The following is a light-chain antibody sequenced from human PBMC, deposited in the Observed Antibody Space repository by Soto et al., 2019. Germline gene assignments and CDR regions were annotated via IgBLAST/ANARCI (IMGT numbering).Light chain of an antibody. CDR2: GAS. J-gene: IGKJ4*01. Sequence: EGVLTQSPATLSLSPGERATFSCRASQSISTYLAWYQQKPGQAPRLLIYGASRRATGIPARFSGSGSGTDFTLTISSLEPEDFAVYYCQQRSKWPPPFGGGTKVEI. CDR3: QQRSKWPPP. V-gene: IGKV3-11*01. CDR1: QSISTY.